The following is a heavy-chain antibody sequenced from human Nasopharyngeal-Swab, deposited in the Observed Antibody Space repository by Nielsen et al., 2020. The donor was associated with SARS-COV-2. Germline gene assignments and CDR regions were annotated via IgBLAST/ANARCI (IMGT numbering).Heavy chain of an antibody. CDR1: GFTFSSYS. Sequence: GGSLRLSCAGSGFTFSSYSMIWVRQAPGEGLEWVSSISGSSSYLYYADSVKGRFTISKDSAKNSLYLHMNSLRAEDTAVYYCARIAGSGSLYYYYMDVWGTGTTVTVS. CDR2: ISGSSSYL. V-gene: IGHV3-21*01. CDR3: ARIAGSGSLYYYYMDV. J-gene: IGHJ6*03. D-gene: IGHD1-26*01.